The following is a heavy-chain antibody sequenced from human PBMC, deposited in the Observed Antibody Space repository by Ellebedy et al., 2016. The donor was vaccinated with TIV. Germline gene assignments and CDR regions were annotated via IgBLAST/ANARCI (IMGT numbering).Heavy chain of an antibody. Sequence: SETLSLTCTVSGGSISSSSYYWGWIRQPPGKGLEWIGSIYYSGSPYYTPSLKSRVTISVDTSKNQFSLKLSSVTAADTAVYYCARAKPQMATILRRIYYFDYWGQGTLVTVSS. J-gene: IGHJ4*02. CDR3: ARAKPQMATILRRIYYFDY. CDR2: IYYSGSP. D-gene: IGHD5-24*01. V-gene: IGHV4-39*01. CDR1: GGSISSSSYY.